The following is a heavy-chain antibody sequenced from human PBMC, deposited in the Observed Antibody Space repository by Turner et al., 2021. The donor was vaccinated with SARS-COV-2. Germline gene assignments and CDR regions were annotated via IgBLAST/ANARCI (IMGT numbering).Heavy chain of an antibody. D-gene: IGHD1-26*01. Sequence: EVQLLESGGGLVQPGGSLRLSCAASGFTFSSYAMNWVRQAPGKGLEWVSAISGSCGSTYYADSVKGRFTISRDNSKNTLYLQMNSLRAEDTAVYYCAKVGGATLAFDIWGQGTMVTVSS. CDR2: ISGSCGST. J-gene: IGHJ3*02. CDR1: GFTFSSYA. CDR3: AKVGGATLAFDI. V-gene: IGHV3-23*01.